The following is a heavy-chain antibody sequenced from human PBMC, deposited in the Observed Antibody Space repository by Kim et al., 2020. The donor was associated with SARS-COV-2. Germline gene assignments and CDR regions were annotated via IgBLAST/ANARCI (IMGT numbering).Heavy chain of an antibody. V-gene: IGHV1-58*01. J-gene: IGHJ6*02. CDR1: GFTFTSSA. D-gene: IGHD3-3*01. Sequence: SVKVSCKASGFTFTSSAVQWVRQARGQRLEWIGWIVVGSGNTNYAQKFQERVTITRDMSTSTAYMELSSLRSEDTAVYYCAAANYDFLGYYYGMDVWGQGTTVTVSS. CDR2: IVVGSGNT. CDR3: AAANYDFLGYYYGMDV.